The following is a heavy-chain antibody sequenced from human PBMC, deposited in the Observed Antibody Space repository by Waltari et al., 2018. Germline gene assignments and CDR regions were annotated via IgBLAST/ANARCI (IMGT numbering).Heavy chain of an antibody. J-gene: IGHJ4*02. D-gene: IGHD2-15*01. V-gene: IGHV4-59*11. CDR2: IYYSGST. CDR1: GGSISSHY. Sequence: QVQLQESGPGLVKPSETLSLTCTVSGGSISSHYCSWLRPPPGKGLEWIGYIYYSGSTNYNPSLKSRVTISVDTSKNQFSLKLSSVTAADTAVYYCARDRGGSRAFDYWGQETLVTVSS. CDR3: ARDRGGSRAFDY.